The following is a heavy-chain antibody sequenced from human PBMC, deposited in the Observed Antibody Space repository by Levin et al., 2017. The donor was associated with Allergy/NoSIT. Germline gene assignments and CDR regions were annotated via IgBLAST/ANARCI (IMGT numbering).Heavy chain of an antibody. CDR3: ARVPLGFIQSSIAAYYYYYGMDV. D-gene: IGHD6-6*01. CDR2: IKQDGSEK. V-gene: IGHV3-7*01. Sequence: GESLKISCAASGFTFSSYWMSWVRQAPGKGLEWVANIKQDGSEKYYVDSVKGRFTISRDNAKNSLYLQMNSLRAEDTAVYYCARVPLGFIQSSIAAYYYYYGMDVWGQGTTVTVSS. CDR1: GFTFSSYW. J-gene: IGHJ6*02.